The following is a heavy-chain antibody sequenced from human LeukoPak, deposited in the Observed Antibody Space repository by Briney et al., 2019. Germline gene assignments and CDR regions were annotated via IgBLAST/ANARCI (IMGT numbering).Heavy chain of an antibody. D-gene: IGHD6-13*01. CDR1: GFTFSNYA. CDR2: ISGSGGGT. CDR3: AKDGAIAAVGFYYYMDV. J-gene: IGHJ6*03. V-gene: IGHV3-23*01. Sequence: GGSLRLSCATSGFTFSNYAMTWVRQAPGKGLEWVSTISGSGGGTWFADSVKGRFTICRDNSKNTLYLQMNSLRAEDTAVYHCAKDGAIAAVGFYYYMDVWGKGTTVTVSS.